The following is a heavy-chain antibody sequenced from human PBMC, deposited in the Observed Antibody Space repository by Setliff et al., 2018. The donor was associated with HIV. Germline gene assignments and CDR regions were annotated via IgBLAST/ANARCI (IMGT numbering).Heavy chain of an antibody. J-gene: IGHJ6*03. D-gene: IGHD3-16*02. Sequence: ASVKVSCKASGYTFTSYYMQWVRQAPGQGLEWMGIINPSGGSTNYAQKFQGRVTMTRDTSTSTVYMELSSLRSEDTAVYYCAREGYDYVWGSYRPYYMDVWGKGTTVTAP. CDR3: AREGYDYVWGSYRPYYMDV. V-gene: IGHV1-46*01. CDR1: GYTFTSYY. CDR2: INPSGGST.